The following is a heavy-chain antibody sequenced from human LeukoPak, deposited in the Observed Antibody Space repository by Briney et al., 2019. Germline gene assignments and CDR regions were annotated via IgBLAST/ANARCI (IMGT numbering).Heavy chain of an antibody. J-gene: IGHJ5*02. V-gene: IGHV3-23*01. D-gene: IGHD2-2*01. CDR3: AKGGCSSTTCYLANP. Sequence: PGGSLRLSCAASGFTFSNHAMNWVRQAPGKGLEWVSIISGSGTVTYYADSVKGRFTISRENSKNTLYLQINSLTAEDTALYYCAKGGCSSTTCYLANPWGQGTLVTVSS. CDR1: GFTFSNHA. CDR2: ISGSGTVT.